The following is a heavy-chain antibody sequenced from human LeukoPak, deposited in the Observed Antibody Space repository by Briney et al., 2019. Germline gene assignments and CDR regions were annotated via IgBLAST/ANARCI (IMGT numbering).Heavy chain of an antibody. V-gene: IGHV1-8*02. Sequence: ASVTVSCKASGYTFTSYDINWVRQAPGQGLEWMGWVNPNSGNTGYAQKFQGRVTMTRNTSISTAYKELSSLRSEDTAMYYCARGRGSGSYYNELFFDYWGQGTLVTVSS. J-gene: IGHJ4*02. CDR3: ARGRGSGSYYNELFFDY. CDR2: VNPNSGNT. D-gene: IGHD3-10*01. CDR1: GYTFTSYD.